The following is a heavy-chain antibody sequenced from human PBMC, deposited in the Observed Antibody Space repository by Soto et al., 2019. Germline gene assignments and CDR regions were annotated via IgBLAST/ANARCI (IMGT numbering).Heavy chain of an antibody. CDR2: ISYDGSNK. CDR3: AREGAAPGVDY. Sequence: QVQLVESGGGVVQPRRSLRLSCAASGFTFSSYAMHWVRQAPGKGLEWVAVISYDGSNKYYADSVKGRFTISRDNSKNTLYLQMNSLRAEDTAVYYCAREGAAPGVDYWGQGTLVTVSS. V-gene: IGHV3-30-3*01. J-gene: IGHJ4*02. D-gene: IGHD2-2*01. CDR1: GFTFSSYA.